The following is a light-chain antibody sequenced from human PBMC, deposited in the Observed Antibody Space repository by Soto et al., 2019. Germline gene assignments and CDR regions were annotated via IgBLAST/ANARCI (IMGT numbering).Light chain of an antibody. Sequence: DIQMTQSPSSLSASVGDRVTISCRASQTITTFLSWYQQKPGKAPKLLIYAATSLQSGVPSRFSGSGSGTEFTLTISSLQPEDSATYYCQQTFNSLFTFGPGTKVDFK. CDR3: QQTFNSLFT. V-gene: IGKV1-39*01. J-gene: IGKJ3*01. CDR2: AAT. CDR1: QTITTF.